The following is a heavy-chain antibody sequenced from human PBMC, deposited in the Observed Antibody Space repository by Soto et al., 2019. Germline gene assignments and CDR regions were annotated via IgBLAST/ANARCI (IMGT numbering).Heavy chain of an antibody. CDR2: ISGSRTTI. CDR1: GFTFSSYS. CDR3: ARAGHGANSDY. Sequence: EVQLVESGGGLVQPGGSLRLSCEASGFTFSSYSMNWVRQAPGKGLEWVSYISGSRTTIYHADSVKGRFTISRDNAKNSLYLQMNSLRAEDTAVHYCARAGHGANSDYWGQGTLVTVSS. J-gene: IGHJ4*02. V-gene: IGHV3-48*04. D-gene: IGHD4-17*01.